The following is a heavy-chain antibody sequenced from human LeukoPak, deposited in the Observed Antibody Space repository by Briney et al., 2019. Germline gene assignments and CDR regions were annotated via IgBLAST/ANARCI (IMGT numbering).Heavy chain of an antibody. Sequence: KPSETLSLTCTVSGGSISTNSYYWDWIRQPPGKGLEWIGSVSYSGSTYYNPSLESRVTISVDTSKNQFSLKLSSVTAADTAVYYCARDLRDSSGFDLWGRGTLVTVSS. CDR1: GGSISTNSYY. V-gene: IGHV4-39*07. D-gene: IGHD6-19*01. CDR2: VSYSGST. CDR3: ARDLRDSSGFDL. J-gene: IGHJ2*01.